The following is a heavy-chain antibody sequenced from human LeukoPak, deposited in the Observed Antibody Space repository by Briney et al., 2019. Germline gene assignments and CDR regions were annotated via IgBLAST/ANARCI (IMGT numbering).Heavy chain of an antibody. D-gene: IGHD6-19*01. CDR3: ARSCGWYNLQNWFDP. V-gene: IGHV1-2*02. Sequence: GASVKVSCKASGYTFTGYYMHWVRQAPGQGLEWMGWINPNSGGTNYAQKFQGRVTMTRDTSISTAYMELSRLRSDDTTVYCCARSCGWYNLQNWFDPWGEGTLVTVSS. CDR2: INPNSGGT. CDR1: GYTFTGYY. J-gene: IGHJ5*02.